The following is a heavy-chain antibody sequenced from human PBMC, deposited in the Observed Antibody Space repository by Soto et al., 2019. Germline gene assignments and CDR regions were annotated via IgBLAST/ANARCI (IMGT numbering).Heavy chain of an antibody. V-gene: IGHV3-30*03. Sequence: PGGSLRLSCAASGFTFSSYGMHWVRQAPGKGLEWVAVISYDGSERYYADSVKGRFTISRDNSKNTLDLQMNSLRAEDTAVYYCARDRAGVGYNIDVWGQGTTVTVSS. J-gene: IGHJ6*02. D-gene: IGHD5-12*01. CDR3: ARDRAGVGYNIDV. CDR2: ISYDGSER. CDR1: GFTFSSYG.